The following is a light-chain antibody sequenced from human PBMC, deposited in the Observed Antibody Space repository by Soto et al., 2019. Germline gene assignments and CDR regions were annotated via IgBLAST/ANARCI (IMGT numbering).Light chain of an antibody. CDR3: QQRYNWPPLT. J-gene: IGKJ5*01. CDR1: YTINIY. Sequence: VGLTQYPATLSLSPGERATLSCRSIYTINIYLAWYQQRPGQAPRLLIYDASNRATGIPARFSGSGSGTDFTLTISSLEPEDFAIYYCQQRYNWPPLTFGQGTRMEIK. V-gene: IGKV3-11*01. CDR2: DAS.